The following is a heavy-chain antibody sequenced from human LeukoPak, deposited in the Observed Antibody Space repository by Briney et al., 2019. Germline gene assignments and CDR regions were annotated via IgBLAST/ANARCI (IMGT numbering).Heavy chain of an antibody. CDR3: ARDWSSSPVY. Sequence: GGSLRLFCAASGFTFSSYAMSWVRQAPGKGPEWVSAISGSGGSTYYADSVKGRFTISRDNSKNTLYLQMNSLRAEDTAVYYCARDWSSSPVYWGQGTLVTVSS. CDR2: ISGSGGST. D-gene: IGHD6-13*01. CDR1: GFTFSSYA. J-gene: IGHJ4*02. V-gene: IGHV3-23*01.